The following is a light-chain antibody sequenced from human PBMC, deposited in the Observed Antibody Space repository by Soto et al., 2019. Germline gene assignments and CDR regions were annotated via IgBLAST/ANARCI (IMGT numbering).Light chain of an antibody. CDR3: SSYTSSSTLGIYV. Sequence: QSALTQPASVSGSPGQSITISCTGTSSDVGGYNYVSWYQQHPGKAPKLMIYDVSNRPSGVSNPFSGSKSGNTASLTISGLQAEDEADYYCSSYTSSSTLGIYVFGTGTKLTVL. CDR2: DVS. V-gene: IGLV2-14*01. J-gene: IGLJ1*01. CDR1: SSDVGGYNY.